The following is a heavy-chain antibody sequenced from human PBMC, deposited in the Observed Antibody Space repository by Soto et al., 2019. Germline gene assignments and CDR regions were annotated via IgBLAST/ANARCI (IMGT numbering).Heavy chain of an antibody. CDR2: INPSGGRT. D-gene: IGHD7-27*01. CDR3: ARDLTSGDY. Sequence: QVQLVQSGAEVKNPGASVKLSCKASGYIFTNYYIHWVRQAPGQGLEWMAIINPSGGRTNYAQKFQGRVNLARETFTTTVYMELSSLRSEDTAIYCCARDLTSGDYWGQGTLVTVSS. J-gene: IGHJ4*02. V-gene: IGHV1-46*01. CDR1: GYIFTNYY.